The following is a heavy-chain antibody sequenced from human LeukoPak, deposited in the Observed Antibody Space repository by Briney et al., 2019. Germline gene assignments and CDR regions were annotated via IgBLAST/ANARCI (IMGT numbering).Heavy chain of an antibody. D-gene: IGHD1-7*01. Sequence: SVKVSCKASGGTFNSFAISWVPQAPGQGLEWMGRIIPIFGTQNYAQKFQGRVTLNTDESTSTAHMELSSLRSEDTAVYYCARGDWNYREGSRTIDYWGQGTLVTVSS. CDR1: GGTFNSFA. CDR3: ARGDWNYREGSRTIDY. J-gene: IGHJ4*02. CDR2: IIPIFGTQ. V-gene: IGHV1-69*05.